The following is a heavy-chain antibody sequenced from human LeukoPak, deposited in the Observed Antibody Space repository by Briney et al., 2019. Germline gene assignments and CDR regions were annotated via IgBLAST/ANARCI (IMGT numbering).Heavy chain of an antibody. D-gene: IGHD2-2*01. CDR3: SRDAEVIVGVPAGIYF. V-gene: IGHV1-2*02. Sequence: ASVKVSCKASGYTFTGYYMHWVRQAPGQGLEWMGWINPNSGGTNYAQKFQGRVTMTRDTSISTAYMELSRLRSDDTAVCYCSRDAEVIVGVPAGIYFLGQGNPGPVS. CDR1: GYTFTGYY. J-gene: IGHJ6*02. CDR2: INPNSGGT.